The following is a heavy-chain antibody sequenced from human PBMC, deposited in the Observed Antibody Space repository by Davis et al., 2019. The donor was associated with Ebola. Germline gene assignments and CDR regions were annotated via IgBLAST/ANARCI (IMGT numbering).Heavy chain of an antibody. CDR1: GFTFSDYC. V-gene: IGHV3-11*04. CDR2: ISPSGSSF. Sequence: GESLKISCAASGFTFSDYCMSWMRQAPGKGPEWVSYISPSGSSFYCADSVKGRFTISRDNAKKSLYLQMNSLRAEDTALYYCVRSVDHGGNSGDHWGQGTLVTVSS. D-gene: IGHD4-23*01. J-gene: IGHJ5*02. CDR3: VRSVDHGGNSGDH.